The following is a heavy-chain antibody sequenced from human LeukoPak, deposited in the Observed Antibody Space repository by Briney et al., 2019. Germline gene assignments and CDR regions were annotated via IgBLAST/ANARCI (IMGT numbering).Heavy chain of an antibody. CDR2: INHSGST. Sequence: SETLSLTCAVYGVSFSGYYWIWIRQPPGKGLEGMGEINHSGSTNYNPSLKSRVTISVDTFKNQFSLKLSSVTAADTAVYYCASRIVGFDIWGQGTMVTVSS. J-gene: IGHJ3*02. CDR1: GVSFSGYY. V-gene: IGHV4-34*01. D-gene: IGHD2-15*01. CDR3: ASRIVGFDI.